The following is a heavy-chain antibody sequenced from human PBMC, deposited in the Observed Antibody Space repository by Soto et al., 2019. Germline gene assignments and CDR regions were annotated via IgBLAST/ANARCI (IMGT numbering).Heavy chain of an antibody. D-gene: IGHD3-9*01. CDR2: ISAYNGNT. CDR3: ARVTLRYCDWFLSSQTYYFGMYV. J-gene: IGHJ6*01. CDR1: GYTFTSYG. V-gene: IGHV1-18*01. Sequence: ASVKVSCKASGYTFTSYGISWVRQAPGQGLEWMGWISAYNGNTNYAQKLQGRVTMTTDTSTSTAYMELRSLRSDDTALYYCARVTLRYCDWFLSSQTYYFGMYV.